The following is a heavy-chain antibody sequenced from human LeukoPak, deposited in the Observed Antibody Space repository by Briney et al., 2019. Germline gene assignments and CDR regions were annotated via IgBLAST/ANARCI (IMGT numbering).Heavy chain of an antibody. CDR1: GYTFTSYY. J-gene: IGHJ4*02. CDR3: ARGSPQGYFFY. CDR2: INPSGGST. V-gene: IGHV1-46*01. D-gene: IGHD2/OR15-2a*01. Sequence: ASVKVSCKASGYTFTSYYMHWVRQAPGQGLEWMGIINPSGGSTSYAQKFQGRVTITTDESTSTAYMELSSLRSEDTAVYYCARGSPQGYFFYWGQGTLVTVSS.